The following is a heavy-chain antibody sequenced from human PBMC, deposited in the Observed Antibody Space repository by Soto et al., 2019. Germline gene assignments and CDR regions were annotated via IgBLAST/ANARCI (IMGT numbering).Heavy chain of an antibody. CDR3: AKEKSTIIGVVPFDY. CDR1: GFTFDDYA. V-gene: IGHV3-9*01. D-gene: IGHD3-3*01. Sequence: EVQLVESGGGLVQPGRSLRLSCAASGFTFDDYAMHWVRQAPGKGLEWVSGISWNSGSIGYADSVKGRFTISRDNAKNSLYLQMNSLRAEDTALYYCAKEKSTIIGVVPFDYWGQGTLVTVSS. J-gene: IGHJ4*02. CDR2: ISWNSGSI.